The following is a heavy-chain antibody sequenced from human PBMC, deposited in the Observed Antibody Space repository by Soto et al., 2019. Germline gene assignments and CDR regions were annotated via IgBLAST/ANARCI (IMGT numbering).Heavy chain of an antibody. CDR3: ARDWFGIDY. Sequence: QVQLVQSGAELKKPGASVKVSCKASGYTFTSYGISWVRQAPGQGLEWMGWINPYNGNTNYAQKLQGRVTMTTDTSTNTAYMELRSRRSDDTAVYYCARDWFGIDYWGQGTLVTVSS. J-gene: IGHJ4*02. D-gene: IGHD3-16*01. V-gene: IGHV1-18*01. CDR2: INPYNGNT. CDR1: GYTFTSYG.